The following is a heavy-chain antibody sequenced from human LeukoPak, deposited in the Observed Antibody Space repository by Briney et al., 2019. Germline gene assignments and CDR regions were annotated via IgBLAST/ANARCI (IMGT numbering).Heavy chain of an antibody. V-gene: IGHV4-61*02. CDR3: ARRGSGSWWVFDY. D-gene: IGHD6-19*01. Sequence: PSETLSLTCTVSGGSISSGSYYWSWIRQPAGKGLEWIGRIYTSGSTNYNPSLKSRVTISVDTSKNQFSLKLSSVTAADTAVYYCARRGSGSWWVFDYWGQGTLVTVSS. J-gene: IGHJ4*02. CDR1: GGSISSGSYY. CDR2: IYTSGST.